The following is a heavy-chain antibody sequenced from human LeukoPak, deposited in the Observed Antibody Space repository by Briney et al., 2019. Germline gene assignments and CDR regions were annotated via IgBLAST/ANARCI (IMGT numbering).Heavy chain of an antibody. V-gene: IGHV4-59*01. Sequence: SETLSLTCTVSSGSITSYYWSWIRQPPGKGLEYIGHIYYTGTTNYNPSLKSRVTISVDTSKNHFSLRLISVTASYTAVYFCAGAPNRHFFDYWGHGTLVAVSS. J-gene: IGHJ4*01. CDR3: AGAPNRHFFDY. CDR2: IYYTGTT. CDR1: SGSITSYY.